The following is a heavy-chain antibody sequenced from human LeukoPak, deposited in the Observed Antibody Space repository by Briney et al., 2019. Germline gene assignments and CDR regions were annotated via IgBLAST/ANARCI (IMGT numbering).Heavy chain of an antibody. CDR1: GFTFSSYA. CDR3: AKANNDYVWGNYRFFDS. D-gene: IGHD3-16*02. CDR2: ISGSTGST. J-gene: IGHJ4*02. V-gene: IGHV3-23*01. Sequence: PGGSLRLSCAASGFTFSSYAMSWVRQAPGTGLEWVSSISGSTGSTYYADSVKGRFTISGDNSKNTLYLQMNSLRAEDTAVYYCAKANNDYVWGNYRFFDSWGQGTLVTVSS.